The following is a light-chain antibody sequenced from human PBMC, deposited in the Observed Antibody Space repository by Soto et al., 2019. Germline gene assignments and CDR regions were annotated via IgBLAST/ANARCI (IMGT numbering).Light chain of an antibody. CDR2: DVT. V-gene: IGLV2-8*01. CDR3: SSYAGTHIV. CDR1: SSDVGGYNS. J-gene: IGLJ1*01. Sequence: QSALTPPPSASGSPGQSVTISCTGTSSDVGGYNSVSWYQQHPGKAPKLMIYDVTKRPSGVPDRFSGSKSGNTASLTVSGLQAEDEADYYCSSYAGTHIVFGTGTKVTVL.